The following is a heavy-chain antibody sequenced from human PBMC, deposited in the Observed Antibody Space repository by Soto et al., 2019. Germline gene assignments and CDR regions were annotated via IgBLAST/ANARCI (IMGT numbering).Heavy chain of an antibody. CDR2: IYNNETF. D-gene: IGHD6-19*01. CDR1: GASVSSGSFY. Sequence: ETLSLTCPVSGASVSSGSFYWSWIRQPPGKGLEWIGFIYNNETFNYNPSLKSRVTLSVDTSKHQFSLKLSSVTAADTAVYYCARVPLRYSSSHNFDSWGQGALVTVSS. V-gene: IGHV4-61*01. CDR3: ARVPLRYSSSHNFDS. J-gene: IGHJ4*02.